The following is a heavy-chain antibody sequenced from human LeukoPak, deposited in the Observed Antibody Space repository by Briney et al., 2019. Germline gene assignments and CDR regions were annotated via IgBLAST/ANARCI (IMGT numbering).Heavy chain of an antibody. V-gene: IGHV3-23*01. Sequence: GGSLRLSCAASGFTFSSYAMMWVRQAPGKGLEWVSSITGSGDGTYYADSVGGRFTISRDNSKNTLYLQVNSLRAEDTAVYFCVKGFVHPTYYFEYWGQGTLVTVSS. CDR2: ITGSGDGT. D-gene: IGHD3-10*01. J-gene: IGHJ4*02. CDR1: GFTFSSYA. CDR3: VKGFVHPTYYFEY.